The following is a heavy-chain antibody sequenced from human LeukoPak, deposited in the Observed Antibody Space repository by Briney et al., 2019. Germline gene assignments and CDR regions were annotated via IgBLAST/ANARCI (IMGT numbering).Heavy chain of an antibody. CDR2: IYYSGST. V-gene: IGHV4-59*01. D-gene: IGHD3-3*01. CDR3: ARTATYYDFWSGYSYYFDY. Sequence: SETLSLTCTVSGGSISSYYWSWIRQPPGKGLEWIGYIYYSGSTNYNPSLKSRVTISVDTSKNQFSLELSSVTAADTAVYYCARTATYYDFWSGYSYYFDYWGQGTLVTVSS. J-gene: IGHJ4*02. CDR1: GGSISSYY.